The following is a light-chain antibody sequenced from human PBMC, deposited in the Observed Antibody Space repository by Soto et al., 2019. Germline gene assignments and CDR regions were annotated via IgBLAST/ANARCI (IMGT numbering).Light chain of an antibody. V-gene: IGLV1-44*01. J-gene: IGLJ2*01. Sequence: QSVLTQPPSASGTPGQRVTISCSGSSSNIGANPISWYQQLPGTAPKLLIYNNDQRPSGVPDRFSASRSGTSASLAISGLRSEDEADYYCEAWVDSLYAALFGGGTKLTVL. CDR3: EAWVDSLYAAL. CDR1: SSNIGANP. CDR2: NND.